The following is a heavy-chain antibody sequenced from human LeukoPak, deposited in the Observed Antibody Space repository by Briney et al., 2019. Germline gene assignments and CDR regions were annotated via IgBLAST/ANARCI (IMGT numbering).Heavy chain of an antibody. CDR3: ARVATTHCSGGNCYSLGDWFDP. J-gene: IGHJ5*02. CDR1: GFTVSSYY. V-gene: IGHV3-66*01. CDR2: IYSGGST. Sequence: GGSLRLSCAASGFTVSSYYMTWVRQAPGKGLEWVSVIYSGGSTYYADSVKGRVAISRDNSKNTVFLQMNSVRAEDTAVYYCARVATTHCSGGNCYSLGDWFDPWGQGTLVTVSS. D-gene: IGHD2-15*01.